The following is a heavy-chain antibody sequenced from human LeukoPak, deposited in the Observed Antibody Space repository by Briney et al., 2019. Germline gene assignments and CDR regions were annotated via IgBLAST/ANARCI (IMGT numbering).Heavy chain of an antibody. CDR1: GFTFSSYA. CDR3: AKETYSGSYSPFDY. D-gene: IGHD1-26*01. V-gene: IGHV3-23*01. J-gene: IGHJ4*02. CDR2: MSGSGGST. Sequence: GGSLRLSCAASGFTFSSYAMSGVRQAPGKGREWVSAMSGSGGSTYYADSVKGRFTISRDNSKNTLYLQMNSLRAEDTAVYYCAKETYSGSYSPFDYWGQGTLVTVSS.